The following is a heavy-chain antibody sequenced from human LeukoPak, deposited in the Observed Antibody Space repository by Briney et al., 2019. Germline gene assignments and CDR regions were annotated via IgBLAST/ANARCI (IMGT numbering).Heavy chain of an antibody. V-gene: IGHV4-34*01. Sequence: SETLSLTCAVYGGSFSGYYWSWIRQPPGKGLEWIGEINHSGSTNYNPSLKSRVTISVDTSKNQFSLKLSSVTAADTAVYYCARGPKYPTRRAFDYWGQGTLVTVSS. CDR2: INHSGST. CDR1: GGSFSGYY. J-gene: IGHJ4*02. CDR3: ARGPKYPTRRAFDY. D-gene: IGHD1-14*01.